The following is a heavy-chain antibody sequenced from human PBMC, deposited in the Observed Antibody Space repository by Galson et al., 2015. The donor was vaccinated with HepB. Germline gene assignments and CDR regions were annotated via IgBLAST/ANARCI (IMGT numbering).Heavy chain of an antibody. J-gene: IGHJ4*02. CDR3: AKLGEMGGCDS. V-gene: IGHV3-30*02. Sequence: GRFTISRDNSKNTLYLQMNSLRTEDTAVYYCAKLGEMGGCDSWGQGTLVTVSS. D-gene: IGHD5-24*01.